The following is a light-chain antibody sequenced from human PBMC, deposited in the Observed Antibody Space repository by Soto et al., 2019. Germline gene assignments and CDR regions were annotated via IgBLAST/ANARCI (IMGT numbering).Light chain of an antibody. CDR2: EVV. J-gene: IGLJ1*01. Sequence: LTQPPSASGSPGQSVTISCTGTKSDIGVYDFVSWYQHHPGKAPRLIIYEVVQRPSGVPDRFSGSKSGNTASLTVSGLQAADEADYFCKSYAGSNTYVFGSGTKVTV. CDR1: KSDIGVYDF. CDR3: KSYAGSNTYV. V-gene: IGLV2-8*01.